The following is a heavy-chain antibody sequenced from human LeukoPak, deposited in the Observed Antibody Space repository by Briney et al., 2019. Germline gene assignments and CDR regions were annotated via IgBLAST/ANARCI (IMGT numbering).Heavy chain of an antibody. V-gene: IGHV3-11*04. CDR1: GFTFSDYY. CDR2: ISSSGSTI. CDR3: ARGHLYYDFWSGLFDY. J-gene: IGHJ4*02. D-gene: IGHD3-3*01. Sequence: KPGGSLRLSCAASGFTFSDYYMSWIRQAPGKGLEWDSYISSSGSTIYYADSVKGRFTISRDNAKNSLYLQMNSLRAEDTAVYYFARGHLYYDFWSGLFDYWGQGTLVTVSS.